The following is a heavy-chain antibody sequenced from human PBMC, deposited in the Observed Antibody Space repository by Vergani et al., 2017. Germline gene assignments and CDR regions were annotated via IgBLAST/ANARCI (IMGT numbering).Heavy chain of an antibody. CDR1: GFTFSSYA. D-gene: IGHD2-15*01. J-gene: IGHJ4*02. Sequence: EVQLLESGGGLVQPGGSLRLSCAASGFTFSSYAMSWVRQAPGKGLEWVSGISGSGGSTYYADSVKGRFTISRDNSKNTLYLQMNSLRAEDTAVYYYANDGVPYCSGGSCYPGRYWGQGTLVTVSS. CDR3: ANDGVPYCSGGSCYPGRY. CDR2: ISGSGGST. V-gene: IGHV3-23*01.